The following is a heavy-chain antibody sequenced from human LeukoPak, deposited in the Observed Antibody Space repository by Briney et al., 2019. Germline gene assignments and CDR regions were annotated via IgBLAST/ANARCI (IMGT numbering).Heavy chain of an antibody. V-gene: IGHV1-2*02. D-gene: IGHD6-19*01. CDR3: AKGPIAVAGTWYFDS. J-gene: IGHJ4*02. CDR2: INPNSGGT. Sequence: GASVKVSCKVSGYTFTGYYMHWVRQAPGQGLEWMGWINPNSGGTNYAQKFQGRVTMTRDTSISTAYMELSRLRSDDTAVYYCAKGPIAVAGTWYFDSWGQGTLVIVSS. CDR1: GYTFTGYY.